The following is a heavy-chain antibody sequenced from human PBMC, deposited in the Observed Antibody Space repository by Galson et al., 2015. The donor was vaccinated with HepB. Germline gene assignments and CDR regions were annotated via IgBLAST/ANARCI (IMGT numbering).Heavy chain of an antibody. CDR2: IYPGDSDT. J-gene: IGHJ4*02. D-gene: IGHD3-10*01. CDR3: ARRMGSENYGVGFGFDY. Sequence: QSGAEVKKPGESLRISCTGSGYSFTNYWIGWVRQMPGKGLEWMGIIYPGDSDTRYSPSFQGQVSISADKSISTAYLQWSSLKASDTAMYYCARRMGSENYGVGFGFDYWGQGTLVTVSS. CDR1: GYSFTNYW. V-gene: IGHV5-51*01.